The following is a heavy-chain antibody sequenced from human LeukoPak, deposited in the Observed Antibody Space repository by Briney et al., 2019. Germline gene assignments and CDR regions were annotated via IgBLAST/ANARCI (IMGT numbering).Heavy chain of an antibody. J-gene: IGHJ3*01. CDR2: IKGDGIDT. CDR3: ARGWLPSDITLK. CDR1: GFTFSSYW. V-gene: IGHV3-74*01. D-gene: IGHD3-22*01. Sequence: GGSLTLSCAASGFTFSSYWMHWVRQPPAKGLVWVSRIKGDGIDTNYADSVKGRFRIYRDNARNTLYLQMNSLRAEDTAVYYCARGWLPSDITLKWGQGTMVTVSS.